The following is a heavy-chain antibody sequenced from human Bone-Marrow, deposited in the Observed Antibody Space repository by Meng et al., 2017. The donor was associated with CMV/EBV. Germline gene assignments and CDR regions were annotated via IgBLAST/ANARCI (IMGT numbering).Heavy chain of an antibody. CDR1: GGSFSGYY. V-gene: IGHV4-34*01. J-gene: IGHJ6*02. CDR2: INHSGST. D-gene: IGHD2-2*01. Sequence: GSLRLSCAVYGGSFSGYYWSWIRQPPGKGLEWIGEINHSGSTNYNPSLKSRVTISVDTSKNQFSLKLSSVTAADTAVYYCARDTHIVVVPAAIYYYYGMDVWGQGTTVTVSS. CDR3: ARDTHIVVVPAAIYYYYGMDV.